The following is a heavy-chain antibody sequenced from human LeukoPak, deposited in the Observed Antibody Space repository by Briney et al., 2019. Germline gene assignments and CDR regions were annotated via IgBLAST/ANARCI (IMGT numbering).Heavy chain of an antibody. D-gene: IGHD3-3*01. Sequence: GGSLRLSCAASGFTFSSYAMSWVRQAPGKGLEWVSAISGSGGSTYYADSVKGRFTISRDNSKNTLYLQMNSLRAEDTAVYYCAKADVLRFLEWTYYMDVWGKGTTVTLSS. CDR1: GFTFSSYA. CDR2: ISGSGGST. CDR3: AKADVLRFLEWTYYMDV. J-gene: IGHJ6*03. V-gene: IGHV3-23*01.